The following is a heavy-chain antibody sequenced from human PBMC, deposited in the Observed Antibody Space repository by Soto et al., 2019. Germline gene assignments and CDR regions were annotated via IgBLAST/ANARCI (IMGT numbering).Heavy chain of an antibody. CDR3: ASSGSSILEWLSLRYYYYGMDV. V-gene: IGHV3-23*01. CDR2: ISISGGSI. CDR1: GFTFSNYA. D-gene: IGHD3-3*01. Sequence: PGGFLRLSWAASGFTFSNYAMHRVRQDPGKGLEWVSGISISGGSIYYADSVKGRFTISRDNSKNTLYLQMNSLRAEDTAVYYCASSGSSILEWLSLRYYYYGMDVWGQGTTVTVS. J-gene: IGHJ6*02.